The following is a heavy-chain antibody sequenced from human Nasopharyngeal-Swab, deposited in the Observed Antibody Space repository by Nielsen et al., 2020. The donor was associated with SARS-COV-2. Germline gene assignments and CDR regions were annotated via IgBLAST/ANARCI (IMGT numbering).Heavy chain of an antibody. CDR1: QFNLTKYN. Sequence: GESLKISCAASQFNLTKYNMHWVRQAPGKGLEWVSYITSSSSTIYYAESVKGRFAISRDNAENALYLQMNSLRDEDTAVYYCTRDGLNGYYDSSGYPLRDGMDVWGQGTTVTVSS. CDR3: TRDGLNGYYDSSGYPLRDGMDV. CDR2: ITSSSSTI. V-gene: IGHV3-48*02. J-gene: IGHJ6*02. D-gene: IGHD3-22*01.